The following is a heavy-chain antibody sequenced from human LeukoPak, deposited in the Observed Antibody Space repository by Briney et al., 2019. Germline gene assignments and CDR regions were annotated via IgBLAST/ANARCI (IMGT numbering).Heavy chain of an antibody. J-gene: IGHJ6*03. CDR1: GGTFSSYP. V-gene: IGHV1-69*13. CDR2: ITPIFGAA. CDR3: ARAPRSTPYYYYYMDV. D-gene: IGHD5/OR15-5a*01. Sequence: GASVKVSCKASGGTFSSYPFTWVRQAPGQGLEWMGEITPIFGAANYAQTFQGRVTITADESTSTAYMELSSLRSEDTAVYYCARAPRSTPYYYYYMDVWGKGTTVTVSS.